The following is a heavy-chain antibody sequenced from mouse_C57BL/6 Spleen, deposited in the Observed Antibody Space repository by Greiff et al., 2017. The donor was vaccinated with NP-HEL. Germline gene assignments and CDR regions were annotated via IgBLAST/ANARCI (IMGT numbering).Heavy chain of an antibody. CDR2: IDPSDSET. J-gene: IGHJ4*01. D-gene: IGHD3-2*02. CDR1: GYTFTSYW. Sequence: QVQLQQPGAELVRPGSSVKLSCKASGYTFTSYWMHWVKQRPIQGLEWIGNIDPSDSETHYNQKFKDKATLTVDKSSSTAYMQLSSLTSEDSAVYYCAIDSSGPYYYAMDYGGQGTSVTVSS. V-gene: IGHV1-52*01. CDR3: AIDSSGPYYYAMDY.